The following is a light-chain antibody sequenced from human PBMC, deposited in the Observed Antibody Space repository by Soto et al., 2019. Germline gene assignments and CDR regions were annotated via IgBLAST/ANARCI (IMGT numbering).Light chain of an antibody. CDR2: EVT. CDR3: SSCAGSNNLL. V-gene: IGLV2-8*01. J-gene: IGLJ3*02. CDR1: SSDVGACNY. Sequence: HSALTQPPSASGSPGQSVIISCTGTSSDVGACNYVSWYQQHPGKAPKLLLYEVTKRPSGVPDRFSGSKSGNTASLTVSGLQAEDEADYYCSSCAGSNNLLFGGGTKVTVL.